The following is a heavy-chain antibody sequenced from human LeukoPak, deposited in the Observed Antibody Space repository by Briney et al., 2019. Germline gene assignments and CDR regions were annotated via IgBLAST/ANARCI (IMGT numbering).Heavy chain of an antibody. V-gene: IGHV4-39*01. CDR2: IYYSGST. D-gene: IGHD3-10*01. Sequence: SETLSLTCTVSGGSISSGSYYWGWIRQPPGKGLEWIGSIYYSGSTYYNPSLKRPLTIFVATSKNPFSLKLSSVTAADTAVYYCARCYGYSYASGSYYVDYWGQGTLVTVSS. CDR1: GGSISSGSYY. J-gene: IGHJ4*02. CDR3: ARCYGYSYASGSYYVDY.